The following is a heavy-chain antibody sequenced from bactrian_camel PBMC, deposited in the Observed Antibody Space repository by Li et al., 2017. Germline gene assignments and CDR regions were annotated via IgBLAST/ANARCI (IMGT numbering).Heavy chain of an antibody. Sequence: QVQLVESGGGSVQAGGSLRLSCAASGDTVNIHCVGWFRQAPGKEREGVVVIADSGPTGYADSVKGRFTISRHISNNTLSLQMNNLNSEDTAMYYCAASVNARYCSGPYLVRAQEAGTAYRGQGTQVTVS. CDR1: GDTVNIHC. J-gene: IGHJ4*01. CDR3: AASVNARYCSGPYLVRAQEAGTAY. V-gene: IGHV3S1*01. D-gene: IGHD2*01. CDR2: VIADSGPT.